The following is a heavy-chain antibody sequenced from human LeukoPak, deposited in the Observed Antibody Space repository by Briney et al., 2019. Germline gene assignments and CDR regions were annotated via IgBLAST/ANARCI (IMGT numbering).Heavy chain of an antibody. CDR3: ARDKAYCSSTSCYYGNWFDP. J-gene: IGHJ5*02. Sequence: GGSLRLSCAASGFTFSSYWMSWVRQAPGKGLEWEANIKQDGSEKYYVDSVKGRFTISRDNAKNSLYLQMNSLRAEDTAVYYCARDKAYCSSTSCYYGNWFDPWGQGTLVTVSS. D-gene: IGHD2-2*01. CDR2: IKQDGSEK. CDR1: GFTFSSYW. V-gene: IGHV3-7*01.